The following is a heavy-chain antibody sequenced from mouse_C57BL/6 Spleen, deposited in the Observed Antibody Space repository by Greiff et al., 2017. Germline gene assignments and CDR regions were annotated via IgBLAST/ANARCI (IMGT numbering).Heavy chain of an antibody. CDR1: GYTFTSYW. CDR2: IHPNSGST. J-gene: IGHJ2*01. Sequence: QVQLQQPGAELVKPGASVKLSCKASGYTFTSYWMPWVKQRPGQGLEWIGMIHPNSGSTNYNEKFKSKDTLTVDTSSSTAYMQLSSLTSEDSAVYYCASIYYDDDGGYFDYWGQGTTLTVSS. CDR3: ASIYYDDDGGYFDY. V-gene: IGHV1-64*01. D-gene: IGHD2-4*01.